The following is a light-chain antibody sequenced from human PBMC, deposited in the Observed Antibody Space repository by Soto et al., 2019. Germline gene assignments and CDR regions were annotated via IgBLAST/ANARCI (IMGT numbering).Light chain of an antibody. CDR1: SNDIGGYNY. J-gene: IGLJ1*01. CDR3: SSYRSTTTFGV. Sequence: QSALTQPASVSGSPGQSITISCTGTSNDIGGYNYVSWYQQHPGKAPKVVIYEVSNRPLGVSNRFSASKSGNTASLIISGLQADDEADYFCSSYRSTTTFGVFGTGTKVTVL. V-gene: IGLV2-14*01. CDR2: EVS.